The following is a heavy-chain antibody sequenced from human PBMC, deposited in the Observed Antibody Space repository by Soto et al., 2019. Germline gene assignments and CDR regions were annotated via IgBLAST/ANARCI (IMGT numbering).Heavy chain of an antibody. Sequence: QVQLQESGPGLVKPSQTLSLTCTVSDGSISRGGYYWSWIRQHPGKGLEWIGYISDSGSTYYNPSLTSRVTISVDTSKNRFSLKLRSVTAADTAVYYCARNDSGSRNFDYWGQGTLVTVSS. J-gene: IGHJ4*02. CDR2: ISDSGST. CDR3: ARNDSGSRNFDY. D-gene: IGHD3-10*01. CDR1: DGSISRGGYY. V-gene: IGHV4-31*03.